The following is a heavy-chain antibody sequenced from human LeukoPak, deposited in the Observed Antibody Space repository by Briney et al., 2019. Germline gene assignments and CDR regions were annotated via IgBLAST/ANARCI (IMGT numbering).Heavy chain of an antibody. Sequence: SVKVSCKASGGTFSSYAISWVRQAPGQGLEWMGGIIPIFGTANYTQKFQGRVTITADESTSTAYMELSSLRSEDTAVYYCARVGRLYYDSSGYYFDYWGQGTLVTVSS. D-gene: IGHD3-22*01. V-gene: IGHV1-69*13. J-gene: IGHJ4*02. CDR2: IIPIFGTA. CDR1: GGTFSSYA. CDR3: ARVGRLYYDSSGYYFDY.